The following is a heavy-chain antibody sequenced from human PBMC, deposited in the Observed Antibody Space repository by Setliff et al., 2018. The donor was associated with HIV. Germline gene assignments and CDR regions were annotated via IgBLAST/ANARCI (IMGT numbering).Heavy chain of an antibody. Sequence: SETLSLTCTVSGGSVSSGSYYWSWIRQPPGKGLEWIGYIYYSGSTNYNPSLKSRVTISVDTSKNQFSLKLSSVTAADTAVYYCARGPYYYDSSGYYSTLGYYYYYMDVWGKGTTVTVSS. CDR2: IYYSGST. J-gene: IGHJ6*03. CDR1: GGSVSSGSYY. CDR3: ARGPYYYDSSGYYSTLGYYYYYMDV. V-gene: IGHV4-61*01. D-gene: IGHD3-22*01.